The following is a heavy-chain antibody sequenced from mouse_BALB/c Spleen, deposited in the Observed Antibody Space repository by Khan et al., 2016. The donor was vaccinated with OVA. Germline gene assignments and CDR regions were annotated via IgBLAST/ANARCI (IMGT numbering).Heavy chain of an antibody. CDR3: AREEALYHVDH. J-gene: IGHJ2*01. V-gene: IGHV1-76*01. CDR1: GYIFTTYW. D-gene: IGHD3-2*02. Sequence: QVQLKQSGAELVRPGASVKLSCKTSGYIFTTYWIHWIKQRSGQGLEWIARIYPGTDNSYYNEKFKDKATLTADKSSSTAYMQLSSLKSEYSDVYFCAREEALYHVDHWGQGTTLTVSS. CDR2: IYPGTDNS.